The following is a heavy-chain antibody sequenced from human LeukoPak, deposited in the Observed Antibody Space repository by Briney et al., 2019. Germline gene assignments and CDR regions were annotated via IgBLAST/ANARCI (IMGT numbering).Heavy chain of an antibody. CDR1: GFTFSSYG. Sequence: PGGSLRLSCAASGFTFSSYGMHWVRQAPGRGLEWVASISYDGRDKYYVDSVKGRFFISKDSSMSTLYLDMNSLRPEDTALYYCVRDLYSRSPYFDVWGQGTLVTVSS. J-gene: IGHJ4*02. CDR2: ISYDGRDK. CDR3: VRDLYSRSPYFDV. D-gene: IGHD2-21*01. V-gene: IGHV3-30*03.